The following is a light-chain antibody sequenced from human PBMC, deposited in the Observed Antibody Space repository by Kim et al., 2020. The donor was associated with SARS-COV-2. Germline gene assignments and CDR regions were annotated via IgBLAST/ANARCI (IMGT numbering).Light chain of an antibody. V-gene: IGLV3-19*01. CDR1: SLRSYY. Sequence: LGQTVRITCKGDSLRSYYASWYQQKPGQAPGLVIYGKNNRPSGIPDRFSGSSSGNTASLTITGAQAEDEADYYCNSRDSSGNHLVVFGGGTQLPVL. J-gene: IGLJ2*01. CDR2: GKN. CDR3: NSRDSSGNHLVV.